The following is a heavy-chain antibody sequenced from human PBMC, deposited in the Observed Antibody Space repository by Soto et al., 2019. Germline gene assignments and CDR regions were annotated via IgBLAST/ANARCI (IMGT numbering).Heavy chain of an antibody. D-gene: IGHD6-19*01. CDR3: ARAPGVQQWLGQYYYYYGMDV. V-gene: IGHV1-8*01. CDR2: MNPNSGNT. Sequence: ASVKVSCKASGYTFTSYDINWVRQATGQGLEWMGWMNPNSGNTGYAQKFQGRVTMTRNTSISTAYMELSSLRSEDTAVYYCARAPGVQQWLGQYYYYYGMDVWGQGTTVT. CDR1: GYTFTSYD. J-gene: IGHJ6*02.